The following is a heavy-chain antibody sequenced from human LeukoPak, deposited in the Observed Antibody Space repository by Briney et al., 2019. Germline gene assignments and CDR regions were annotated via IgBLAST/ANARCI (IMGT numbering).Heavy chain of an antibody. J-gene: IGHJ4*02. D-gene: IGHD3-22*01. Sequence: GGSLRLSCAVSGITLSNYGMGWVRQAPGKGLEWVAGISDSGSRTNYADSVKGRFTVSTDHPKNTLYLQTNSLRAEDTAVYFCAKRGVVIRVILVGFHKEAYYFDSWGQGALVTVSS. CDR3: AKRGVVIRVILVGFHKEAYYFDS. CDR2: ISDSGSRT. V-gene: IGHV3-23*01. CDR1: GITLSNYG.